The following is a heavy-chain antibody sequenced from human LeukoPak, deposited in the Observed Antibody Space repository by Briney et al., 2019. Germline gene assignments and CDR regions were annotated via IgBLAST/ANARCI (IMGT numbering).Heavy chain of an antibody. J-gene: IGHJ4*02. CDR3: ARQYYDILTGYYIFDY. D-gene: IGHD3-9*01. CDR1: GGSISSYY. CDR2: IYTSEST. Sequence: SETLSLTCTVSGGSISSYYWSWIRQPAGKGLEWIGRIYTSESTNYNPSLKSRVTMSVDTSKNQFSLKLSSVTAADTAVYYCARQYYDILTGYYIFDYWGQGTLVTVSS. V-gene: IGHV4-4*07.